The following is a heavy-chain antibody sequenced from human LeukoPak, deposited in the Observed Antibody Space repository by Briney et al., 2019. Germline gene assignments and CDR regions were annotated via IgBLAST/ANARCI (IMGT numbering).Heavy chain of an antibody. CDR2: ISGSGGST. CDR3: AKGSRDGVVPAAMSY. V-gene: IGHV3-23*01. J-gene: IGHJ4*02. CDR1: GFTFSSYA. Sequence: GGSLRLSCAASGFTFSSYAMSWVRQAPGKGLEWVSAISGSGGSTYYADSVKGRFTISRDNSKNTLYLQVNSLRAEDTAVYYCAKGSRDGVVPAAMSYWGQGTLVTVSS. D-gene: IGHD2-2*01.